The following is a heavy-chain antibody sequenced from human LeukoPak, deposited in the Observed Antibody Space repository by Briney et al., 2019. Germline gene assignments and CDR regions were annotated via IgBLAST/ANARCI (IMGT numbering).Heavy chain of an antibody. CDR3: AAGSGSKNPRYNWFDP. Sequence: ASVKVSCKASGYTFTGYYMHWVRQAPGQGLEWMGWINPNSGGTNYAQKFQGRVTMTRDTSISTAYMELSRLRSDDTAVYYCAAGSGSKNPRYNWFDPWGQGILVTVSS. V-gene: IGHV1-2*02. D-gene: IGHD3-10*01. CDR2: INPNSGGT. CDR1: GYTFTGYY. J-gene: IGHJ5*02.